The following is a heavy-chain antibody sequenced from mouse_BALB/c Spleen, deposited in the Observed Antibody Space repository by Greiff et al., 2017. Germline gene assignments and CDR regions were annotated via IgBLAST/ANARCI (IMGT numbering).Heavy chain of an antibody. CDR2: ISSGGST. Sequence: EVQGVESGGGLVKPGGSLKLSCAASGFTFSSYAMSWVRQTPEKRLEWVASISSGGSTYYPDSVKGRFTISRDNARNILYLQMSSLRSEDTAMYYCARGAQAWFAYWGQGTLVTVSA. V-gene: IGHV5-6-5*01. CDR1: GFTFSSYA. CDR3: ARGAQAWFAY. J-gene: IGHJ3*01.